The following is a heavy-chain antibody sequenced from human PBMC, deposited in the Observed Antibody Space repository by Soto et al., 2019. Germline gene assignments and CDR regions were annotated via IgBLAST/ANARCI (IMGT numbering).Heavy chain of an antibody. CDR3: AKSGYDFWSGYYPFDY. CDR1: GFTFSSYG. J-gene: IGHJ4*02. D-gene: IGHD3-3*01. CDR2: ISYDGSNK. Sequence: PGGSLRLSCAASGFTFSSYGMHWVRQAPGKGLEWVAVISYDGSNKYYADSVKGRFTISRDNSKNTLYLQMNSLRAEDTAVYYCAKSGYDFWSGYYPFDYWGQGTLVTVSS. V-gene: IGHV3-30*18.